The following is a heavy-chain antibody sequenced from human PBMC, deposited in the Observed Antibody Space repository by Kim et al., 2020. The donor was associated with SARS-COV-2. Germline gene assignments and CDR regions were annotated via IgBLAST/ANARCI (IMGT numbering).Heavy chain of an antibody. D-gene: IGHD2-21*02. CDR1: GGSISSSSYY. CDR3: ARPGSCGGDCYEDY. CDR2: IYYSGST. J-gene: IGHJ4*01. Sequence: SETLSLTCTVSGGSISSSSYYWGWIRQPPGKGLEWIGSIYYSGSTYYNPSLKSRVTISVDTSKNQFSLKLSSVTAADTAVYYCARPGSCGGDCYEDYWG. V-gene: IGHV4-39*01.